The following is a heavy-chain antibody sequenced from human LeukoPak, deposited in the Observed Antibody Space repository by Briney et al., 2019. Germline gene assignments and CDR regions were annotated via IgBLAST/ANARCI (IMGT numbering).Heavy chain of an antibody. CDR1: GFTFSGYA. CDR2: ISYDGSNK. D-gene: IGHD1/OR15-1a*01. V-gene: IGHV3-30*04. CDR3: ARDPLGTPNYYFDY. J-gene: IGHJ4*02. Sequence: AGGSLRLSCAASGFTFSGYAMHWVRQAPGKGLEWVAVISYDGSNKYYADSVKGRFTISRDNSKNTLYLQMNSLRAEDTAVYCCARDPLGTPNYYFDYWGQGTLVTVSS.